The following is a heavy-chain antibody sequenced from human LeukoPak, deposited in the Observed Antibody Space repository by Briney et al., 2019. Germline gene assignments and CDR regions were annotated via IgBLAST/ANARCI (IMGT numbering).Heavy chain of an antibody. V-gene: IGHV1-46*01. CDR1: GYTFTSYY. CDR3: ARVTSSSVIGDAFDI. CDR2: INPSGGST. Sequence: ASVKVSCKASGYTFTSYYMHWVRQAPGQGLEWMGIINPSGGSTSYAQKFQGRVTMTRDTSTSTVYMELSSLRAEDTAVYYCARVTSSSVIGDAFDIWGQGTMVTVSS. J-gene: IGHJ3*02. D-gene: IGHD6-13*01.